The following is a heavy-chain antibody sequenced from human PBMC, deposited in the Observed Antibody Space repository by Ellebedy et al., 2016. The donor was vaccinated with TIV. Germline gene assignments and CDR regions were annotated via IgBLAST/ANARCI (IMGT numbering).Heavy chain of an antibody. V-gene: IGHV1-2*04. CDR2: INPNSGGT. J-gene: IGHJ4*02. CDR1: GYTFIDYY. Sequence: AASVKVSCKASGYTFIDYYMHWVRQAPGQGLEWMGWINPNSGGTSYAQKFQGWVTMTRDTSISTAYMELTRLTSDDTAVYYCARGFARGYIYGYGEYWGQGTLVTVSS. CDR3: ARGFARGYIYGYGEY. D-gene: IGHD5-18*01.